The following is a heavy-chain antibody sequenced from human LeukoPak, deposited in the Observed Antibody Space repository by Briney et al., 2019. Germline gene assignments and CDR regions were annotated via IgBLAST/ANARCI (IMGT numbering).Heavy chain of an antibody. J-gene: IGHJ5*02. Sequence: SETLSLTCTVSGGSISSYYWSWIRQPPGKGLEWIGYIYYSGSTNYNPSLKSRVTISVDTSKDQFSLKLSSVNPADTAVYYCARERGGPYDYIWGSYYNWFDPWGQGTLVTVSS. CDR3: ARERGGPYDYIWGSYYNWFDP. CDR2: IYYSGST. CDR1: GGSISSYY. D-gene: IGHD3-16*01. V-gene: IGHV4-59*01.